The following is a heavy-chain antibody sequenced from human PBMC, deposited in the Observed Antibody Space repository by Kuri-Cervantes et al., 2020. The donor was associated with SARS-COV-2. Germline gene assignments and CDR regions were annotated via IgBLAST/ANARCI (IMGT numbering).Heavy chain of an antibody. CDR1: GYSISSGYY. CDR2: IYHSGST. V-gene: IGHV4-38-2*01. Sequence: SETLSLSCAVSGYSISSGYYWGWFRQPPGKRLEGIGSIYHSGSTYYNPSLKSRVTISVDTSKNQFPLKLSTLNPADTAVYYCAKRLKDGPPDYWGQGTLVTVSS. CDR3: AKRLKDGPPDY. J-gene: IGHJ4*02.